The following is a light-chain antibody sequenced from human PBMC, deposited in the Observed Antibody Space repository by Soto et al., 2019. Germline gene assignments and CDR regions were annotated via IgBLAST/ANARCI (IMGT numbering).Light chain of an antibody. V-gene: IGKV1-39*01. CDR2: GAS. CDR1: QTISTC. Sequence: DIQMTQFPCSLSASVGDRVTITCRTSQTISTCLNWYQQKAGTAPKLLIYGASDLESGIPSRFSGSGSGTYFTLTISSLQPEDFAIYYCQQCLTTPRTFGQGTRVEI. CDR3: QQCLTTPRT. J-gene: IGKJ1*01.